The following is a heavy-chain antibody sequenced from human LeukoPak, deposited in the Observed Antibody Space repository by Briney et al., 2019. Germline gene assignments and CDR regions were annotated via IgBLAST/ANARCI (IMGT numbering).Heavy chain of an antibody. V-gene: IGHV3-20*04. CDR2: INWNGGST. J-gene: IGHJ4*02. CDR1: GFTFDDYG. Sequence: GGSLRLSCAASGFTFDDYGMSWVRQAPGKGLEWVSGINWNGGSTGYADSVKGRFTISRDNAKNSLYLQMNSLRAEDTAVYYCARDWDWGSPFDYWGQGTLVTVSS. D-gene: IGHD3/OR15-3a*01. CDR3: ARDWDWGSPFDY.